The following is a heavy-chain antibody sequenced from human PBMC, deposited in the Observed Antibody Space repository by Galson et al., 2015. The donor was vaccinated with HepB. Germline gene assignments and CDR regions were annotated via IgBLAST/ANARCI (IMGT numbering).Heavy chain of an antibody. CDR1: GFTFSSYA. J-gene: IGHJ6*03. D-gene: IGHD3-3*01. CDR3: AKDPRFWSGYRPKDYYYYYMDV. CDR2: ISGSGGST. Sequence: SLRLSCAASGFTFSSYAMSWVRQAPGKGLEWVSAISGSGGSTYYADSVKGRFTISRDNSKNTLYLQMNSLRAEDTAVYYCAKDPRFWSGYRPKDYYYYYMDVWGKGTTVTVSS. V-gene: IGHV3-23*01.